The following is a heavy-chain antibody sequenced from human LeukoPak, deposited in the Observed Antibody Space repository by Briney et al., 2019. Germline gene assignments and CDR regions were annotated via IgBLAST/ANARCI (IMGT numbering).Heavy chain of an antibody. Sequence: SVKVSCKASGGTFSSYAISWVRQAPGQGLEWMGRIIPILGIANYAQKFQGRVTITADKSTSTAYMELSSLRSEDTAVYYCARDKLRTPFRGYSNDAFDIWGQGTMVTVSS. J-gene: IGHJ3*02. CDR1: GGTFSSYA. V-gene: IGHV1-69*04. CDR2: IIPILGIA. D-gene: IGHD3-22*01. CDR3: ARDKLRTPFRGYSNDAFDI.